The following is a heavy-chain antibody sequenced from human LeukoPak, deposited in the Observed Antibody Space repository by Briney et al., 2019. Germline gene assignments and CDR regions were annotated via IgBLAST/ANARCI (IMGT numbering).Heavy chain of an antibody. CDR2: IYYSGST. V-gene: IGHV4-39*01. Sequence: SETLSLTCTVSGGSISSSSYYWGWIRQPPGKGLEWIGSIYYSGSTYYNPSLKSRVTISVDTSKNQFSLKLSSVTAADTAVYYCARWVPQSNGFDIWGQGTMVTVSS. J-gene: IGHJ3*02. CDR3: ARWVPQSNGFDI. CDR1: GGSISSSSYY.